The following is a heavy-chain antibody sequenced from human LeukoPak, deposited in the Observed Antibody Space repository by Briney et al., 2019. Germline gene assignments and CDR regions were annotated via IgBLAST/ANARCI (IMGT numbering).Heavy chain of an antibody. CDR1: GFSYCNYT. D-gene: IGHD5-12*01. CDR3: ARQSRNFIVAAAVATDFDQ. Sequence: QTSVYLSLSAAASGFSYCNYTMTWVRPTPGQGWEWVSSISLSGGDIYYTDSVKGRFTLSRDNSNNALFLQMNSLRGDDTAVYYCARQSRNFIVAAAVATDFDQWGQGTLVTVSS. CDR2: ISLSGGDI. J-gene: IGHJ4*02. V-gene: IGHV3-23*01.